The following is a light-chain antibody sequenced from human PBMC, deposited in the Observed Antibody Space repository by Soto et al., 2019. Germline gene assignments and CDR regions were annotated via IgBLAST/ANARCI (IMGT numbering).Light chain of an antibody. Sequence: QSVLTQPPSVSGSPGQSVTISCTGTGSDIGTYNRVSWYQQPPGTAPKLMIYDVSYRPSGVPDRFSGSKSGNTASLTISGLQAEDEADYYCSSYTSSSTYVFGTGTQLTVL. CDR1: GSDIGTYNR. CDR3: SSYTSSSTYV. CDR2: DVS. J-gene: IGLJ1*01. V-gene: IGLV2-18*02.